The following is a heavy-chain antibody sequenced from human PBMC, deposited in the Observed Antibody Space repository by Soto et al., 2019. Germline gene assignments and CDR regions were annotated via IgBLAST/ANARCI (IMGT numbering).Heavy chain of an antibody. D-gene: IGHD3-9*01. Sequence: PSETLSLTCAVYGGSFSGYYWSWIRQPPGKGLEWIGEVNHSGSTNYNPSLESRVTISVDTSKNQFSLKLSSVTAADTAVYYCARGWSGLVIIRFDPWGQGTLVTVSS. CDR3: ARGWSGLVIIRFDP. CDR2: VNHSGST. J-gene: IGHJ5*02. CDR1: GGSFSGYY. V-gene: IGHV4-34*01.